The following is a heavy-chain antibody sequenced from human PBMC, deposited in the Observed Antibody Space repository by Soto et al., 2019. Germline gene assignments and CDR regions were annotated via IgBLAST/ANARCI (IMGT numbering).Heavy chain of an antibody. CDR3: ARGPATAIRNYYYGMDV. J-gene: IGHJ6*02. CDR2: IYYSGST. D-gene: IGHD2-2*02. Sequence: TLSLTYTVSGGSISSGDDYWSWNRQPPGKGLEWIGYIYYSGSTYYNPSLKSRVTISVDTSKNQFSLKLSSVTAADTAVYYCARGPATAIRNYYYGMDVWGQGTTVTVSS. V-gene: IGHV4-30-4*01. CDR1: GGSISSGDDY.